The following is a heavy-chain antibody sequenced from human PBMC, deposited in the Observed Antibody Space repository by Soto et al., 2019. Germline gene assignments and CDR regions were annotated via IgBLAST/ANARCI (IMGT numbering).Heavy chain of an antibody. CDR3: ARAAPNLTGQTNYYDSSGPNRFDP. Sequence: ASVKVSCKASGYTFTSYYMHWVRQAPGQGLEWMGIINPSGGSTSYAQKFQGRVTMTRDTSTSTVYMELSSLRSEDTAVYYCARAAPNLTGQTNYYDSSGPNRFDPWGQGTLVTVSS. J-gene: IGHJ5*02. CDR1: GYTFTSYY. CDR2: INPSGGST. D-gene: IGHD3-22*01. V-gene: IGHV1-46*01.